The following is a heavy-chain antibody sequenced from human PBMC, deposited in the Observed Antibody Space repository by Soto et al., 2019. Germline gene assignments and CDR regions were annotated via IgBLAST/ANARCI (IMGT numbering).Heavy chain of an antibody. D-gene: IGHD1-26*01. Sequence: EVQLLESGGGLVQPGGSLRLSCEASGFTFSSYAMRWVRQAPVKGLEWVSAISGSGGSTYYADSVKGRFTISRDNSKNTLYLQMISLRAEDTAVYYCASRGSGSYYDYWGQRTLVTVSS. CDR3: ASRGSGSYYDY. J-gene: IGHJ4*02. CDR1: GFTFSSYA. V-gene: IGHV3-23*01. CDR2: ISGSGGST.